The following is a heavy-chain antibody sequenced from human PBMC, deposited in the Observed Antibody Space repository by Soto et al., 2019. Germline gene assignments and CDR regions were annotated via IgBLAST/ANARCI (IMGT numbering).Heavy chain of an antibody. D-gene: IGHD3-10*01. CDR2: VNHSGEA. Sequence: PSETLSLTCGVYGGSFRNYYWIWVRQPPGKGLEWIGEVNHSGEATYNPSLQSRVTISVDTSKNQFSLKLSSVTAADTAVYYCARTGPRYGSGSYYKTANWFDPWGQGTLVTV. CDR3: ARTGPRYGSGSYYKTANWFDP. J-gene: IGHJ5*02. V-gene: IGHV4-34*01. CDR1: GGSFRNYY.